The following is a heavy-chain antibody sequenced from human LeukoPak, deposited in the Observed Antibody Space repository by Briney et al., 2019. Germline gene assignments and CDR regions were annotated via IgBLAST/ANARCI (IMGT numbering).Heavy chain of an antibody. CDR1: RYTFTGYY. CDR2: INPNSGDT. D-gene: IGHD3-10*01. V-gene: IGHV1-2*02. CDR3: ARDRGHYYGSGSYTWFDP. J-gene: IGHJ5*02. Sequence: ASVKVSCKASRYTFTGYYIHWVRQAPGQGLEWMGWINPNSGDTNYAQKFQGRVTVTRDTSISTAYMELSRLRSDDTAVYYCARDRGHYYGSGSYTWFDPWGQGTLVTVSS.